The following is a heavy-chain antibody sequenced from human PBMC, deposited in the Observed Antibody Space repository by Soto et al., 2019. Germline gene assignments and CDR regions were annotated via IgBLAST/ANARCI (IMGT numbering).Heavy chain of an antibody. V-gene: IGHV3-74*03. J-gene: IGHJ3*02. D-gene: IGHD2-2*01. CDR3: AREAGYCSRTSCYRRAFDT. CDR1: GFTFSGHW. Sequence: EVQLVESGGDLVQPGGSLSLSCAASGFTFSGHWMHWVRQVAGKGLEWVSRINTDGGSSAYADSVKGRFTISRDNDKNTLFLQMNGLRAEDTAVYYCAREAGYCSRTSCYRRAFDTWGQGTTVTVSS. CDR2: INTDGGSS.